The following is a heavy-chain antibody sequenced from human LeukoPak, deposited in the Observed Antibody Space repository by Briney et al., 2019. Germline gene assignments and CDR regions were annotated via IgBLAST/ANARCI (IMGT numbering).Heavy chain of an antibody. V-gene: IGHV3-7*01. Sequence: GGSLRLSYAASGFTFSSYWMSWVRQAPGRGLEWVANIKQDGSEKYYVDSVKGRFTISRDNSKRTLYLQMNSLRVEDTAIYYCARDEGVLLVPSYYFDYWGQGTLVTVSS. J-gene: IGHJ4*02. CDR3: ARDEGVLLVPSYYFDY. D-gene: IGHD3-10*01. CDR2: IKQDGSEK. CDR1: GFTFSSYW.